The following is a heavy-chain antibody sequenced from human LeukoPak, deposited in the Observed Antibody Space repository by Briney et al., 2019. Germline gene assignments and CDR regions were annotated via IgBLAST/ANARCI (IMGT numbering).Heavy chain of an antibody. CDR1: GGSISSGTYS. CDR3: ARGGGFYGSGTTHFDY. CDR2: IFHNGNT. D-gene: IGHD3-10*01. J-gene: IGHJ4*02. V-gene: IGHV4-30-2*01. Sequence: PSETLSLTCAVSGGSISSGTYSWSWIRQPPGTGLEWIGYIFHNGNTHYNPSLKSRVTVSIDKSKNQFSLRLSSVTAADTAVYFCARGGGFYGSGTTHFDYWGQGTLVTVSS.